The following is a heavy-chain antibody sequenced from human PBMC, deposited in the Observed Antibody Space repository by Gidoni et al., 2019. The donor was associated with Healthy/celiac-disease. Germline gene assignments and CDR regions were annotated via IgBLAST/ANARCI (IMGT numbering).Heavy chain of an antibody. D-gene: IGHD1-26*01. Sequence: QVQLQESGPGLVKPAETLSLTSTVSGGSISSYYWSWIRQPPGKGLEWIGYIYYSGSTNYNPSLKSRVTISVDTSKNQFSLKLSSVTAADTAVYYCARGGAYYYVYWGQGTLVTVSS. V-gene: IGHV4-59*01. CDR2: IYYSGST. CDR3: ARGGAYYYVY. J-gene: IGHJ4*02. CDR1: GGSISSYY.